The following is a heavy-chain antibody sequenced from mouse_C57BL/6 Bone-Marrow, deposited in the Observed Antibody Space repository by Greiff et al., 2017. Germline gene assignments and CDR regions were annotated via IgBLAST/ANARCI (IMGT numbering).Heavy chain of an antibody. CDR2: INPGSGGT. J-gene: IGHJ1*03. V-gene: IGHV1-54*01. D-gene: IGHD1-1*02. CDR1: GYAFTNYL. CDR3: ARGGGCWYFDV. Sequence: VKLMESGAELVRPGTSVKVSCKASGYAFTNYLIEWVKQRPGQGLEWIGVINPGSGGTNYNEKFKGKATLTADKSSSTAYMQLSSLTSEDSAVYFCARGGGCWYFDVWGTGTTVTVSS.